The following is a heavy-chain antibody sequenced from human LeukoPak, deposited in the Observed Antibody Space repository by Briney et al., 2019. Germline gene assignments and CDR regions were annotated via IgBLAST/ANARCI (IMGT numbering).Heavy chain of an antibody. CDR2: FDPEDGET. J-gene: IGHJ5*02. V-gene: IGHV1-24*01. CDR1: GDTLTDLS. CDR3: ATGEELTRGPSWFDP. D-gene: IGHD1-26*01. Sequence: ASVKVSCKVSGDTLTDLSMHWVRQAPGKGLEWMGGFDPEDGETIYAQKFQGRVTMTEDTSTDTAYMELSSLRSEDTAVYYCATGEELTRGPSWFDPWGQGTLVTVSS.